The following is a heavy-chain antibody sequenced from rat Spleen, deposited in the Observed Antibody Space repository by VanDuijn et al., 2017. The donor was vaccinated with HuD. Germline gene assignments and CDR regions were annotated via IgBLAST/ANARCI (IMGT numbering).Heavy chain of an antibody. V-gene: IGHV3-1*01. CDR2: ISYSGST. CDR3: ARDNNYKAY. J-gene: IGHJ2*01. CDR1: DYSITSNY. D-gene: IGHD1-10*01. Sequence: EVQLQESGPGLVKPSQSLSLTCSVTDYSITSNYWDWIRKFPGNKMEWIGHISYSGSTNYNPSLKSRISITRDTSKNQFFLQVRSVTTEDTATYYCARDNNYKAYWGQGVMVTVSS.